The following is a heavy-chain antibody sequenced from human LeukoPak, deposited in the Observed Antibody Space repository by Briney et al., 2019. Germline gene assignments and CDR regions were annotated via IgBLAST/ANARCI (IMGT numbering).Heavy chain of an antibody. V-gene: IGHV1-2*02. D-gene: IGHD2-2*01. J-gene: IGHJ4*02. Sequence: ASVKVSCKASGYTFTDYYMQWVRQAPGQGLEWMGWFNPNSGGTNYAQKFQGRFTMTRDTSISTAYMELSRLRSDDTAVYYCARGGLSSTSRFIDYWGQGTLVTVSS. CDR1: GYTFTDYY. CDR3: ARGGLSSTSRFIDY. CDR2: FNPNSGGT.